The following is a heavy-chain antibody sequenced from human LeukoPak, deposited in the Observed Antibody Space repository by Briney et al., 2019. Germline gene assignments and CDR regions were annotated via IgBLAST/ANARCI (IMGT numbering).Heavy chain of an antibody. J-gene: IGHJ4*02. D-gene: IGHD5-18*01. CDR1: GGTFSSYA. CDR2: IIPIFGTA. Sequence: SVKVSCKASGGTFSSYAISWVRQAPGQGLEWMGGIIPIFGTANYAQKFQGRVTVTADESTSTAYMELSSLRSEDTAVYYCATGGGDTAMVGDYFDYWGQGTLVTVSS. V-gene: IGHV1-69*13. CDR3: ATGGGDTAMVGDYFDY.